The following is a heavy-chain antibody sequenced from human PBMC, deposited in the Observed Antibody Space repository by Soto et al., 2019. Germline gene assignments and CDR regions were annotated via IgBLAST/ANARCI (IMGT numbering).Heavy chain of an antibody. Sequence: PGGSLRLSCAASGFTVSSNYMSWVRQAPGKGLEWVSLIYSGGTTYYADSVKGRFTISRDNSKNTLYLQMNSLRAEDTAVYYCARESLHSSGYFDYWGQGA. CDR2: IYSGGTT. CDR1: GFTVSSNY. D-gene: IGHD3-22*01. CDR3: ARESLHSSGYFDY. V-gene: IGHV3-53*01. J-gene: IGHJ4*02.